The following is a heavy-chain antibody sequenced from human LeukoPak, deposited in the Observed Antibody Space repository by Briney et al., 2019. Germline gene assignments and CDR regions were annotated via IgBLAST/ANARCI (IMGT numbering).Heavy chain of an antibody. J-gene: IGHJ4*02. CDR2: INPSGGST. V-gene: IGHV1-46*01. CDR1: GYTFTSYY. Sequence: ASVKVSCKASGYTFTSYYMHWVRQAPGQGLEWMGIINPSGGSTSYAQKFQGRVTMTRDMSTSTVYMELSSLRSEDTAVYYCARSLGPGLALRGGFDYWGQGTLVTVSS. D-gene: IGHD3-16*01. CDR3: ARSLGPGLALRGGFDY.